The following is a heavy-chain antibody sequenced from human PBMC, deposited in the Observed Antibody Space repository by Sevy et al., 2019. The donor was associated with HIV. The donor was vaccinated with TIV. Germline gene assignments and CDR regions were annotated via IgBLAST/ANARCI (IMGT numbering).Heavy chain of an antibody. CDR3: ARFLEAPNHNYYGMDV. V-gene: IGHV1-8*01. CDR2: MNPNNGNR. D-gene: IGHD3-3*01. CDR1: GYTFTSYD. Sequence: ASVKVSCKASGYTFTSYDIIWVRQATGRGLEWMGWMNPNNGNRAYAQRFQDRVILTRSTSISTAYMELSSLRSEDTAVYYCARFLEAPNHNYYGMDVWGQGTTVTVSS. J-gene: IGHJ6*02.